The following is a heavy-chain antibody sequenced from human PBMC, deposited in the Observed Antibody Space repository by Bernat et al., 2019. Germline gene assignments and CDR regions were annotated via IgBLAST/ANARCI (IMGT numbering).Heavy chain of an antibody. V-gene: IGHV4-30-4*01. CDR3: ARAIWGSYRYTSGAFDI. D-gene: IGHD3-16*02. J-gene: IGHJ3*02. Sequence: QVQLQESGPGLVKPSQTLSLTCTVSGGSISSGDYYWSWIRQPPGKGLEWIGYIYYSGSTYYNPSLKSRVTISVDTSKNQFSLKLSSVTAADTAVYYCARAIWGSYRYTSGAFDIWGQGTMVTVSS. CDR2: IYYSGST. CDR1: GGSISSGDYY.